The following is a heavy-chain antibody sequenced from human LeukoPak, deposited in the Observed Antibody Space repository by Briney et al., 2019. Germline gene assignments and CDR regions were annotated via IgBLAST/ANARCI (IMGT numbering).Heavy chain of an antibody. Sequence: PSETLSLTCTVSGGSVTGNSYYWGWIRQPPGKGLEWIASSHYSGSTYYNPSLQSRVSISVDTSRNQLSLKLSSVTAADTAVYYCARRGTNWGRFDYWGQGTLVTVSS. D-gene: IGHD7-27*01. V-gene: IGHV4-39*01. CDR1: GGSVTGNSYY. J-gene: IGHJ4*02. CDR2: SHYSGST. CDR3: ARRGTNWGRFDY.